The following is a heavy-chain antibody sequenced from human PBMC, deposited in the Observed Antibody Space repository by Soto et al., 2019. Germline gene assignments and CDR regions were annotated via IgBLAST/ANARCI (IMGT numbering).Heavy chain of an antibody. D-gene: IGHD4-17*01. J-gene: IGHJ6*02. CDR1: GFTFSSYA. CDR2: ISYDGSNK. CDR3: ARDPHYGGNSADYYYGMDV. Sequence: GGSLRLSCAASGFTFSSYAMHWVRQAPGKGLEWVAVISYDGSNKYYADSVKGRFTISRDNSKNTLYLQMNSLRAEDTAVYYCARDPHYGGNSADYYYGMDVWGQGTTVTVSS. V-gene: IGHV3-30-3*01.